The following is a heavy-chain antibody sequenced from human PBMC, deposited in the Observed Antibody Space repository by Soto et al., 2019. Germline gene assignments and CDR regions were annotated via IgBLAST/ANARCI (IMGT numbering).Heavy chain of an antibody. CDR1: AFTFTTFD. CDR2: IMVGSGHT. J-gene: IGHJ4*02. CDR3: AAFASSVGLSLGF. V-gene: IGHV1-58*01. Sequence: MQLVQSGPEVKRPGTSMKVSCKASAFTFTTFDSHWVRQASGQRLGWIGWIMVGSGHTNYAQKFQDRLTITRDRDTSTTTCAMEMSRLTSEDTAVYYRAAFASSVGLSLGFWGQGNRVTVSS. D-gene: IGHD3-10*01.